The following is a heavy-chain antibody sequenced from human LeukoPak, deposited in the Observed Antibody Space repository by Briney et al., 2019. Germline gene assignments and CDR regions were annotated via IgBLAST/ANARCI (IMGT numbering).Heavy chain of an antibody. CDR3: ATESSLSN. CDR1: GFNFGSYA. D-gene: IGHD3-16*02. CDR2: ISYDGGYQ. Sequence: GGSLRLSCAASGFNFGSYAMDWARQAPGKGLEWVGDISYDGGYQSYAVSVRGRFTIFRDNSKNTLFLQMNSLRPEDAAVYYCATESSLSNWGHGTLVTVSS. J-gene: IGHJ4*01. V-gene: IGHV3-30*03.